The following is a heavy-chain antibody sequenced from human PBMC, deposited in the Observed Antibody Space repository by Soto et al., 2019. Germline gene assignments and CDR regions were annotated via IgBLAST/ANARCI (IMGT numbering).Heavy chain of an antibody. Sequence: SETLSLTCTVSGGSISGYYWSWIRQPPGKGLEWIGYMYNTGSTIYNPSFKSRVTISVDTSKNQFSLKLNSVTAADTAVYYCARDLWGYCGTDCYPLDVWGQGTTVT. D-gene: IGHD2-21*02. J-gene: IGHJ6*02. CDR2: MYNTGST. CDR3: ARDLWGYCGTDCYPLDV. CDR1: GGSISGYY. V-gene: IGHV4-59*01.